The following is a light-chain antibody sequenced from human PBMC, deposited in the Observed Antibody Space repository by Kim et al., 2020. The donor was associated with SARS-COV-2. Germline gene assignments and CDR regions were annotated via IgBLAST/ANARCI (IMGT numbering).Light chain of an antibody. CDR2: DAS. V-gene: IGKV3-11*01. CDR1: QSVSNY. J-gene: IGKJ4*01. CDR3: QQRGSWPLT. Sequence: EIVLTQSPATLSLSPGERATLSCRASQSVSNYLAWYQHKPGQAPRLLIYDASTRAIGIPARFSGSGSGTDFTLTISSLEPEDFALYYCQQRGSWPLTFGGGTKVDIK.